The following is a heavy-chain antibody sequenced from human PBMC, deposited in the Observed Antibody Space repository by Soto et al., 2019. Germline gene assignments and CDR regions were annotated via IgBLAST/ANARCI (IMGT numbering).Heavy chain of an antibody. CDR2: MSQDGSEK. J-gene: IGHJ4*02. CDR1: GFTFSAYW. V-gene: IGHV3-7*01. CDR3: ALRRADY. Sequence: PGGSLRLSCAASGFTFSAYWMTWVRQSPGGGLEWVAKMSQDGSEKHYVDSVKGRFTISRDNAKNSLYLQMNSLRAEDTAVYYCALRRADYWGQGTLVTVSS.